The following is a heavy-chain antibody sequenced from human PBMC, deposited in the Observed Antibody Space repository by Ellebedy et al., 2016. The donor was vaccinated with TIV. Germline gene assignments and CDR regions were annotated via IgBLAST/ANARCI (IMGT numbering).Heavy chain of an antibody. D-gene: IGHD3-10*01. J-gene: IGHJ4*02. CDR2: INPNSGDT. V-gene: IGHV1-2*02. Sequence: AASVKVSCKASGYTFTGYYIHWVRQAPGQGLEWVAWINPNSGDTAYAQNLQGRVTVTGDTSISTAYIDLSRLTSDDTAVYYCTRGPSGGYFDYWGQGTLVPVSS. CDR3: TRGPSGGYFDY. CDR1: GYTFTGYY.